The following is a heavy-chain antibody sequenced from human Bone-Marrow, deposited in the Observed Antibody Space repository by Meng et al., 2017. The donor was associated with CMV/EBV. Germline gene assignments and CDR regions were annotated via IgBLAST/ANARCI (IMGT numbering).Heavy chain of an antibody. CDR2: ISSSGSTI. CDR3: ARYQRYCSSTSCSIRLAYYYYGMDV. CDR1: GFTFSDYY. D-gene: IGHD2-2*01. Sequence: GESLKISCAASGFTFSDYYMSWIRQAPGKGLEWVSYISSSGSTIYYADSEKGRFTISRDNAKNSLYLQMNSLRAENTAVYYWARYQRYCSSTSCSIRLAYYYYGMDVWGQGTTVTVSS. V-gene: IGHV3-11*01. J-gene: IGHJ6*02.